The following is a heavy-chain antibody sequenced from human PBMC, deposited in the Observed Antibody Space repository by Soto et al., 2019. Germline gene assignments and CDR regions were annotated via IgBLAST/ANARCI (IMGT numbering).Heavy chain of an antibody. CDR3: AKRYDFWSGRWYGLGV. D-gene: IGHD3-3*01. CDR1: GASINSANW. CDR2: IYHIGST. Sequence: QVRLEESGPGLVRPSGTLSLTCSVSGASINSANWWVWVRQPPGKGLEWIGGIYHIGSTTYNPSLKSRATISVDKSKNQFSLIVASVTAADTAVYYCAKRYDFWSGRWYGLGVWGQGTTVTVSS. V-gene: IGHV4-4*02. J-gene: IGHJ6*02.